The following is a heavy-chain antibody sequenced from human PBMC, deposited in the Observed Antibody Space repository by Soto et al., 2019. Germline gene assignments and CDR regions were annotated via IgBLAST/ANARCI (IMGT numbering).Heavy chain of an antibody. CDR1: GASIGSGSYS. J-gene: IGHJ4*02. CDR2: LHHSGDT. CDR3: ARGPHRFGELDY. D-gene: IGHD3-10*01. Sequence: QLQLQESGSGLVRPSQTLSLTCTVSGASIGSGSYSWNWIRQPPGKGLEWIGYLHHSGDTYFNPSLRSRVSISVDRSNNQFSLKLSSVTAADTAVYYCARGPHRFGELDYWGQGALVTVSS. V-gene: IGHV4-30-2*01.